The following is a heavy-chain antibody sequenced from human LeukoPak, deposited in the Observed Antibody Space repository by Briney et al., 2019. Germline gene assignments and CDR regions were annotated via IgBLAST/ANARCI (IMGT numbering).Heavy chain of an antibody. CDR1: GFSFSSSW. D-gene: IGHD6-19*01. Sequence: PGGSLRLSCAASGFSFSSSWMSWVRQAPGKGLEWVANIKQDESEKYYVDSVRGRFTISRDNAKNSLYLQMSRLRVEDTAVYYCARTEQWTNWFDPWGQGTLVTVSS. J-gene: IGHJ5*02. V-gene: IGHV3-7*01. CDR2: IKQDESEK. CDR3: ARTEQWTNWFDP.